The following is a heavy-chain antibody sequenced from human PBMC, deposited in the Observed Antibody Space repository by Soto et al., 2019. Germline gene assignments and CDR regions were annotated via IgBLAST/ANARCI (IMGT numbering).Heavy chain of an antibody. D-gene: IGHD3-3*01. CDR3: AREGEGDFWSGYYTHYYYMDV. CDR2: IKQDGSEK. Sequence: EVQLVESGGGLVQPGGSLRLSCAASGFTFSSYWMSWVRQAPGKGLEWVANIKQDGSEKYYVDSVKGRFTISRDNPKNSMYLQRNSLRAEDTAVYYCAREGEGDFWSGYYTHYYYMDVWGKGTTVTVSS. J-gene: IGHJ6*03. CDR1: GFTFSSYW. V-gene: IGHV3-7*01.